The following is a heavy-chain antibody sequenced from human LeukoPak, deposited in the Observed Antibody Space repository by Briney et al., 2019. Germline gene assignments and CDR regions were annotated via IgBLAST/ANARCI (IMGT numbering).Heavy chain of an antibody. CDR2: MNPNSGNT. J-gene: IGHJ4*02. Sequence: APVKVSCKASGYTFTSYDINWVRQATGQGLEWMGWMNPNSGNTGYAQKFRGRVTMTRNTSISTAYMELSSLRSEDTAAYYCATNVAAAGFLDYWGQGTLVTVSS. D-gene: IGHD6-13*01. CDR1: GYTFTSYD. CDR3: ATNVAAAGFLDY. V-gene: IGHV1-8*01.